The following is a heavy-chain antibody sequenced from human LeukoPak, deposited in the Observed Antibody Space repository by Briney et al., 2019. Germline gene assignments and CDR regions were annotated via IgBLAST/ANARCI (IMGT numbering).Heavy chain of an antibody. CDR1: GGSITTYY. V-gene: IGHV4-59*01. CDR2: MYYSGDT. Sequence: SETMSLTCKVFGGSITTYYWTWIRHPPGKGLEWIGHMYYSGDTSYNPSLKCRVTISIDTSNNQFSLRLTSVTAADTAVYYCAGERRFFGESDWGKGTLVTVSS. CDR3: AGERRFFGESD. J-gene: IGHJ4*02. D-gene: IGHD3-10*01.